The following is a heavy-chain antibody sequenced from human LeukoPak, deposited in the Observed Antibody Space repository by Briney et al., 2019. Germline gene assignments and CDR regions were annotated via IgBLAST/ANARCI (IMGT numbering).Heavy chain of an antibody. V-gene: IGHV1-24*01. CDR2: FDPEDGET. CDR3: ARATGITIFGVVIRHRLYDY. Sequence: GASVKVSCKVSGYTLTELSMHWVRQAPGKGLEWMGGFDPEDGETIYAQKFQGRVTMTTDTSTSTAYMELRSLRSDDTAVYYCARATGITIFGVVIRHRLYDYWGQGTLVTASS. D-gene: IGHD3-3*01. CDR1: GYTLTELS. J-gene: IGHJ4*02.